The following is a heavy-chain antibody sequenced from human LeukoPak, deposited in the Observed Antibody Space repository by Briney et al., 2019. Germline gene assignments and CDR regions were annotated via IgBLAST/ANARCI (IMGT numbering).Heavy chain of an antibody. J-gene: IGHJ4*02. CDR3: AKGSGSYGTSDY. D-gene: IGHD1-26*01. CDR1: GFTFSTYG. V-gene: IGHV3-33*06. CDR2: IWYDVSTK. Sequence: GGSLRLSCAASGFTFSTYGMHWVRQAPGKGLEWVAVIWYDVSTKYYADSVKGRFTISRDNSKNTLYLQMNSLRVEDTAVYYCAKGSGSYGTSDYWGQGTLVTVSS.